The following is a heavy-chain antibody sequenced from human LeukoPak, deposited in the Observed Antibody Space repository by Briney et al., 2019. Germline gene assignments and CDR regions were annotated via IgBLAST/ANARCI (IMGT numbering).Heavy chain of an antibody. D-gene: IGHD3-22*01. Sequence: SETLSLTCTVSGGSTSSYYWSWIRQPPGKGLEWIGYIYYSGSTNYNPSLKSRVTMSVDTSKNQFSLKLSSVTAADTAVYYCARDRYHYDSSGYYIVSFFDYWGQGALVTVSS. V-gene: IGHV4-59*01. CDR2: IYYSGST. J-gene: IGHJ4*02. CDR1: GGSTSSYY. CDR3: ARDRYHYDSSGYYIVSFFDY.